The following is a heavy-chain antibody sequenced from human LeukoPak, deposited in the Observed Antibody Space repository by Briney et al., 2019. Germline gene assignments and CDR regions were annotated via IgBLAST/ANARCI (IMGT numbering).Heavy chain of an antibody. Sequence: SETLSLTCAVYGGSFSGYYWSWIRQPSGKGLEWIGEINHSGSTNYNPSLKSRVTISVDTSKNQFSLKLSSVTAADTAVYYCASQPGGVTNFFDYWGQGTLVTVSS. V-gene: IGHV4-34*01. CDR2: INHSGST. CDR1: GGSFSGYY. CDR3: ASQPGGVTNFFDY. J-gene: IGHJ4*02. D-gene: IGHD2-21*02.